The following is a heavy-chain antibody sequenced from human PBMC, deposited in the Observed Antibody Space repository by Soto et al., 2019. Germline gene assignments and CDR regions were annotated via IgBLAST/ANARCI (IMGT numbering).Heavy chain of an antibody. Sequence: QVQLVQSGAEVKKPGASVKVSCKASGYTFTSYDINWVRQATGQGLEWMGWMNPTSGNTVYAPKFQRRVTMTMNNSISTAYMELSSLRSEDTAVYYCARDKVVAATGNWGQGTRVTVSS. J-gene: IGHJ4*02. CDR1: GYTFTSYD. D-gene: IGHD2-15*01. CDR2: MNPTSGNT. V-gene: IGHV1-8*01. CDR3: ARDKVVAATGN.